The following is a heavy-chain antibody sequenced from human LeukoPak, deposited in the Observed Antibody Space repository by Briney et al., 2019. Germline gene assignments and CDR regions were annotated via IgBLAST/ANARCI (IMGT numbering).Heavy chain of an antibody. Sequence: GGSLRLSCAASGFTFSSYSMNWVRQAPGKGLEWVSSISSSSSYIYYADSVKGRFTISRDNAKNSLYLQMNSLRAEDTAVYYCAKDHYDSSGRGAFDYWGQGTLVTVSS. CDR1: GFTFSSYS. CDR2: ISSSSSYI. D-gene: IGHD3-22*01. J-gene: IGHJ4*02. CDR3: AKDHYDSSGRGAFDY. V-gene: IGHV3-21*04.